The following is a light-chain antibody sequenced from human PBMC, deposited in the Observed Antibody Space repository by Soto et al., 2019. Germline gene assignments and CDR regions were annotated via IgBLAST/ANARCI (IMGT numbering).Light chain of an antibody. CDR3: MQGAHWPFT. J-gene: IGKJ3*01. V-gene: IGKV2-30*01. CDR1: QSLVNSDGNTY. Sequence: DVVMTQSPLSLPVTLGQPASISCRSSQSLVNSDGNTYLNWFQQRPGQSPRRLIYKVSNRDSGVPDRFSGSESGTDFTLRISRVEAEDVGVYYCMQGAHWPFTFGPGTKVDIE. CDR2: KVS.